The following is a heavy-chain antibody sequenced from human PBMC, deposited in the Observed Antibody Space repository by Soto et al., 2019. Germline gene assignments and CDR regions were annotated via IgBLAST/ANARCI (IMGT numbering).Heavy chain of an antibody. CDR2: IIPIFGTA. Sequence: SVKVSFKASGGTFSSYAISWVRQAPGQGLEWMGGIIPIFGTANYAQKFQGRVTITADESTSTAYMELSSLRSEDTAVYYCARDLNGSGTKHYYGMEVWGQGTTVTVSS. V-gene: IGHV1-69*13. J-gene: IGHJ6*02. D-gene: IGHD3-10*01. CDR3: ARDLNGSGTKHYYGMEV. CDR1: GGTFSSYA.